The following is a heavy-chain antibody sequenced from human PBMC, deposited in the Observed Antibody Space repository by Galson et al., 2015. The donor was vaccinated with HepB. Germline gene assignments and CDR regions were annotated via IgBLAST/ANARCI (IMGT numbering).Heavy chain of an antibody. Sequence: PALVKPTQTLTLTCTFSGFSLSTSGVGVGWIRQPPGKALEWLALIYWDDDKRYSPSLKSRLTITKDTSKNQVVLTMTNMDPVDTAIYYCARQDYYDLWSGSYNGAGYFDYWGPGTPVTVSS. J-gene: IGHJ4*02. CDR1: GFSLSTSGVG. V-gene: IGHV2-5*02. D-gene: IGHD3-3*01. CDR3: ARQDYYDLWSGSYNGAGYFDY. CDR2: IYWDDDK.